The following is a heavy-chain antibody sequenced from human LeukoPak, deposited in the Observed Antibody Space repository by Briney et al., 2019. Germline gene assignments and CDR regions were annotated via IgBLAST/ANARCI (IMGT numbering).Heavy chain of an antibody. CDR1: GYTFTGYY. V-gene: IGHV1-18*04. J-gene: IGHJ4*02. CDR2: ISAYNGNT. Sequence: GASVKVSCKASGYTFTGYYMHWVRQAPGQGLEWMGWISAYNGNTNYAQKLQGRVTMTTDTSTSTAYMELRSLRSDDTAVYYCARDRVVPAATLEYYFDYWGQGTLVTVSS. D-gene: IGHD2-2*01. CDR3: ARDRVVPAATLEYYFDY.